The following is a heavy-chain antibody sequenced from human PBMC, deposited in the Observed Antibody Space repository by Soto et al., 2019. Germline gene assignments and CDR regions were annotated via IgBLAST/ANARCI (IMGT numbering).Heavy chain of an antibody. J-gene: IGHJ4*02. V-gene: IGHV1-8*01. D-gene: IGHD6-6*01. CDR3: ATPPEARPGVSRQRDY. Sequence: ASVKVSCKASGYTFTSYDINWVRQATGQGLEWMGWMNPNSGNTGYAQKFQGRVTMTRNTSISKAYMELSSLRSEDTAVYYCATPPEARPGVSRQRDYWGQGTLVTVSS. CDR1: GYTFTSYD. CDR2: MNPNSGNT.